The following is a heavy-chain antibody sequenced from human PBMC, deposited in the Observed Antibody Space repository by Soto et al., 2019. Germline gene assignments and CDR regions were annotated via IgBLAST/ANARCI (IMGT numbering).Heavy chain of an antibody. D-gene: IGHD3-10*01. Sequence: QVQLVQSGAEVKNPGASVKDSCKASGYTFTSYAMHWVRQAPGQRLEWMGWINAGNGDRKYSQKVQGRVPITRDTAASTAYMELSSLRSADTAVYYCARGRSLWFGDLSIDYWGQGTLVTVSS. CDR1: GYTFTSYA. CDR2: INAGNGDR. CDR3: ARGRSLWFGDLSIDY. V-gene: IGHV1-3*01. J-gene: IGHJ4*02.